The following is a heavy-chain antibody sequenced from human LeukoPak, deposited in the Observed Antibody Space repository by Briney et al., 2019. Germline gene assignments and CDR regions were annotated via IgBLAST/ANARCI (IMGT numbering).Heavy chain of an antibody. D-gene: IGHD7-27*01. Sequence: GSSVKVSCKASGGTFSSYAITWVRQAPGQGLEWMGGIIPIFGTANYAQKFQGRVTISADESTSTAYMELSRLRSEDTAVYYCARESEQLTGDFGFDYWGQGTLVTVSS. J-gene: IGHJ4*02. CDR3: ARESEQLTGDFGFDY. CDR2: IIPIFGTA. CDR1: GGTFSSYA. V-gene: IGHV1-69*01.